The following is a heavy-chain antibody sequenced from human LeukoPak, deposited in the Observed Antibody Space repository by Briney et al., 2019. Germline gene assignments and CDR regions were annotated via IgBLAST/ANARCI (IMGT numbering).Heavy chain of an antibody. Sequence: PGGSLRLSCAASGFTFSSYEMNWVRQAPGKGLEWVSYISSSGSTIYYADSVKGRFTISRDNAKNSLYLQMNSLRAEDTAVYYCARDYWPYSASWLDFWGQGTLVTVSS. CDR2: ISSSGSTI. V-gene: IGHV3-48*03. D-gene: IGHD6-13*01. J-gene: IGHJ4*02. CDR1: GFTFSSYE. CDR3: ARDYWPYSASWLDF.